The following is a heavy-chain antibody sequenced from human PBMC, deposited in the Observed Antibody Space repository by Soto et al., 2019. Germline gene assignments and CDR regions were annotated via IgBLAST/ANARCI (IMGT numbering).Heavy chain of an antibody. Sequence: SETLSLTCAVYGGSFSGYYWSWIRQPPGKGLEWIGEINHSGSTNYNPSLKSRVTISVDTSKNQFSLKLSSVTAADTAVYYCARELYYYDSSGYYYGYALDIWGQGTMVT. J-gene: IGHJ3*02. CDR2: INHSGST. D-gene: IGHD3-22*01. V-gene: IGHV4-34*01. CDR3: ARELYYYDSSGYYYGYALDI. CDR1: GGSFSGYY.